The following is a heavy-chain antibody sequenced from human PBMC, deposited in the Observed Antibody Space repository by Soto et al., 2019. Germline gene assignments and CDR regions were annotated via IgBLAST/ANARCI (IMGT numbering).Heavy chain of an antibody. CDR1: GGSISTSRYY. CDR3: ARHAGRADFDY. J-gene: IGHJ4*02. Sequence: QLQLQESGPGLVKPSETLSLTCTVSGGSISTSRYYWGWIRQPPGKGLEWIGSIYYSGSTFYNPSPTSRVTISVDTSKDQSSLRLSAVTAADTAVYYCARHAGRADFDYWGQGTLVTVSS. V-gene: IGHV4-39*01. CDR2: IYYSGST.